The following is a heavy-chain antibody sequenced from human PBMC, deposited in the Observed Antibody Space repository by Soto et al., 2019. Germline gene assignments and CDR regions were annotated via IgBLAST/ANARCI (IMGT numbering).Heavy chain of an antibody. CDR1: GGTFSNFA. Sequence: QVQLVQSGAEVKKPGSSVKVSCKASGGTFSNFAISWVRQAPGQGLEWMGGFIPIFGTLNYAQRFQVRLTISADESTGTAYMELSRQISEDTAVYYCARFEQLVLHWGQGTLVTGSS. V-gene: IGHV1-69*01. CDR3: ARFEQLVLH. D-gene: IGHD6-13*01. CDR2: FIPIFGTL. J-gene: IGHJ1*01.